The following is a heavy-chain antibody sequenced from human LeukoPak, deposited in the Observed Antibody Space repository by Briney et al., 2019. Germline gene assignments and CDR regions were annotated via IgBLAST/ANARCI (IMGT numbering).Heavy chain of an antibody. J-gene: IGHJ4*02. CDR2: ITYDGSEK. V-gene: IGHV3-30*18. CDR3: AKLGLGEAMATDFDY. CDR1: GFTFSSYG. Sequence: GRSLRLSCAASGFTFSSYGMHWVRQAPGKGLEWVAVITYDGSEKYYGDSVKGRFTISRDNSKNTLYLQMNSLRAEDTAVYYCAKLGLGEAMATDFDYWGQGTLVTVSS. D-gene: IGHD5-18*01.